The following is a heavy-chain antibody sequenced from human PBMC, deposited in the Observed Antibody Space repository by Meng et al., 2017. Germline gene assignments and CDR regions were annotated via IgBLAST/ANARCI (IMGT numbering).Heavy chain of an antibody. CDR2: IYYSGST. Sequence: ESLKISCTVSGGSISSYYWSWIRQPPGKGLEWIGYIYYSGSTNYNPSLKSRVTISVDTSKNQFSLKLSSVTAADTAVYYCARDLSANSSGWFDPWGQGTLVTVSS. J-gene: IGHJ5*02. V-gene: IGHV4-59*01. D-gene: IGHD6-19*01. CDR3: ARDLSANSSGWFDP. CDR1: GGSISSYY.